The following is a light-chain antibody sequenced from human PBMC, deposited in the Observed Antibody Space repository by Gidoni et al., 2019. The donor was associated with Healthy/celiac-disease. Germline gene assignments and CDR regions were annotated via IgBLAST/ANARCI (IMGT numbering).Light chain of an antibody. V-gene: IGKV3-11*01. CDR2: DAS. Sequence: EIVLTKSPATLSLSPGERATLSGRASQSVSSYLAWYQQKPGKAPRLLIYDASTRAPGIPARFSGSGSGTDFTLTISSLEPEDFAVYYCQQRSNWPPMCSFXXXTKLEIK. J-gene: IGKJ2*04. CDR3: QQRSNWPPMCS. CDR1: QSVSSY.